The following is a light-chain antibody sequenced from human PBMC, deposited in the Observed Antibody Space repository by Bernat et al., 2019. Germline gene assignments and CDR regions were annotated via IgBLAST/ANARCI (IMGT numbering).Light chain of an antibody. V-gene: IGKV3-20*01. CDR2: GPS. CDR3: QQYGSSPYT. Sequence: EIVLTQSPGTLSLSPGERATLSCRASQSVISNYLAWYQQKPGQAPRLLIYGPSSRATGIPDRFSGSGSVTDFTLTISRLEPEDFAVYYCQQYGSSPYTFGQGTNMEIK. J-gene: IGKJ2*01. CDR1: QSVISNY.